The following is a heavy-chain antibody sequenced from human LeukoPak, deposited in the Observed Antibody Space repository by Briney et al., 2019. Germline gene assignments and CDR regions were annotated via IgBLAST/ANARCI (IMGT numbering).Heavy chain of an antibody. Sequence: GGSLRLSCAASGFTFSSYAMHWVRQAPGKGLEYVSAISSNRGSTYYANSVKGRFTISRDNSKNTLYLQVGSLRAEDMVVYYCARGFPSPDKRPCWGQGTLVTVSS. CDR1: GFTFSSYA. D-gene: IGHD3-10*01. CDR3: ARGFPSPDKRPC. CDR2: ISSNRGST. V-gene: IGHV3-64*01. J-gene: IGHJ4*02.